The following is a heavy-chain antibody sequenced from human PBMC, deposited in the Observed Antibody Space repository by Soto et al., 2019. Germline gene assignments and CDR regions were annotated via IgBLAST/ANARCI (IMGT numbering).Heavy chain of an antibody. V-gene: IGHV3-30*18. CDR3: AKDEGGAGTLGLFDY. J-gene: IGHJ4*02. CDR2: MSSDGSKI. Sequence: QVQLVESGGGAVQPGESPRLSCVASGFDFTYYAMHWVRQAPGKGLESVAVMSSDGSKIHHTDSVKGRFTISRDNSKNTLYLQMNSLRKENTAVYFCAKDEGGAGTLGLFDYWGQGTVVSVSS. CDR1: GFDFTYYA. D-gene: IGHD6-19*01.